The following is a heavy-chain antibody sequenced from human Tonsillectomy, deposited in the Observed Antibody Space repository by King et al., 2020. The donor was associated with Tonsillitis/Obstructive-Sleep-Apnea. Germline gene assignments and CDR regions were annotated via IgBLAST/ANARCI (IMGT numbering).Heavy chain of an antibody. V-gene: IGHV3-9*01. J-gene: IGHJ4*02. D-gene: IGHD6-6*01. Sequence: QLVQSGGGLVQPGRSLRLSYAASGFTFDDYAMHWVRQAPGKGLEWVSGISWNSGSIGYADSVKGRFTISRDNAKNSLYLQMNSLRAEDTALYYCAKDEEYSSSANFDYWGQGTLVTVSS. CDR3: AKDEEYSSSANFDY. CDR2: ISWNSGSI. CDR1: GFTFDDYA.